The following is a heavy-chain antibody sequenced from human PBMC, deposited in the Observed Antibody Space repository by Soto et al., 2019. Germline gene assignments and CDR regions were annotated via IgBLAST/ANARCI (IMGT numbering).Heavy chain of an antibody. CDR1: GGSISSSSYY. J-gene: IGHJ3*02. CDR2: IYYSGST. V-gene: IGHV4-39*01. CDR3: GCGIVVVMDAFDI. Sequence: QLQLQESCPGLVKPSETLSLTCTVSGGSISSSSYYWGWIRQPQGKGLEWIGSIYYSGSTYYNPSLISRVTISVDTSKNQFSLKLSSVTAADTAVYYCGCGIVVVMDAFDIWGHGTMVTVSS. D-gene: IGHD3-22*01.